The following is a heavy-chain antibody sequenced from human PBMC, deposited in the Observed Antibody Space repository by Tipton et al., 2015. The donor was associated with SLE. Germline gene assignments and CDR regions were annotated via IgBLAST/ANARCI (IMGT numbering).Heavy chain of an antibody. V-gene: IGHV4-39*07. Sequence: TLSLTCTVSGGSISSGSYYWSWIRQTPGKGLEWIGDINHIGSTNYNPSLKSRATISVDVSKNQFSLKLTSVTAADTAVYYCAKGRNSLDPWGQGTLVSVSS. CDR2: INHIGST. J-gene: IGHJ5*02. CDR1: GGSISSGSYY. CDR3: AKGRNSLDP. D-gene: IGHD4-23*01.